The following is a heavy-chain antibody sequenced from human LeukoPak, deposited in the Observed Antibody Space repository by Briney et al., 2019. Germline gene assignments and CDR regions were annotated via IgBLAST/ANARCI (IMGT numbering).Heavy chain of an antibody. CDR3: ARAPLQLVVPDV. CDR2: ISSSSSYI. Sequence: GGSLRLSCAASGFTFSSYSMNWVRQAPGKGPEWVSPISSSSSYIYYADSVKGRFTISRDNAKNSLYLQMNSLRAEDTAVYYCARAPLQLVVPDVWGKGTTVTVSS. D-gene: IGHD6-6*01. V-gene: IGHV3-21*01. CDR1: GFTFSSYS. J-gene: IGHJ6*04.